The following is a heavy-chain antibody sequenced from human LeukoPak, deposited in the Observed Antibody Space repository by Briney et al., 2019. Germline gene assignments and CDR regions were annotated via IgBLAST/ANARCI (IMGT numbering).Heavy chain of an antibody. J-gene: IGHJ4*02. CDR2: FSGNGIST. Sequence: GGSLRLSCAASGFRFSSYAMSWVRQAPGKGLEWVSAFSGNGISTYYADSVKGRFTISKDNSKNTLYLQMNSLRAEDTAVYYCAKGGSSSWDWFDYWGQGTLVTVS. D-gene: IGHD6-13*01. CDR1: GFRFSSYA. V-gene: IGHV3-23*01. CDR3: AKGGSSSWDWFDY.